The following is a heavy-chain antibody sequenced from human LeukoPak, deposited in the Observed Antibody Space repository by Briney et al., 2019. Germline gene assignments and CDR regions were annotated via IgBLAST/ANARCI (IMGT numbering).Heavy chain of an antibody. CDR1: AGSISSSNYY. CDR2: IYYSGRT. V-gene: IGHV4-39*07. CDR3: ARETSSTSRSFDY. D-gene: IGHD2-2*01. Sequence: SETLSLTCSVSAGSISSSNYYWGWIRQPPGKGLEWIGSIYYSGRTYYNPSLKSRVTMSVDTSKNQFSLKLSSVTAADTAVYYCARETSSTSRSFDYWGQGTLVTVSS. J-gene: IGHJ4*02.